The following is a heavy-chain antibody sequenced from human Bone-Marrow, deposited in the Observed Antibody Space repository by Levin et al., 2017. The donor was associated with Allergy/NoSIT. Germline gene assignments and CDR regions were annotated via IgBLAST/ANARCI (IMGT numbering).Heavy chain of an antibody. V-gene: IGHV3-11*06. CDR3: ARDNKKDIVVVPPKELLENDAFDI. J-gene: IGHJ3*02. CDR2: ISSSSSYT. CDR1: GFTFSDYY. Sequence: GGSLRLSCAASGFTFSDYYMSWIRQAPGKGLEWVSYISSSSSYTNYADSVKGRFTISRDNAKNSLYLQMNSLRAEDTAVYYCARDNKKDIVVVPPKELLENDAFDIWGQGTMVTVSS. D-gene: IGHD2-2*01.